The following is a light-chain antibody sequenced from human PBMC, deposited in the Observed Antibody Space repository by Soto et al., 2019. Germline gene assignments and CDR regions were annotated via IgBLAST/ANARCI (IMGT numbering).Light chain of an antibody. V-gene: IGKV4-1*01. CDR2: WSS. CDR3: QQYYSVPFT. J-gene: IGKJ3*01. Sequence: DIVMTQFPDSLAVSLGERATINCKSSQSVFDSSNNKNYISWYQQKPGQPPNLLISWSSARASGVPDRFNGGGSGTDFTLTINGLQAEDVASYYCQQYYSVPFTFGPGTKV. CDR1: QSVFDSSNNKNY.